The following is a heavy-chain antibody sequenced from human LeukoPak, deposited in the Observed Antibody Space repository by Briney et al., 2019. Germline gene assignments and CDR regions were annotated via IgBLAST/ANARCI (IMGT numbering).Heavy chain of an antibody. D-gene: IGHD2-2*01. CDR3: ARVIPSVIVVVPAAIGWFDP. J-gene: IGHJ5*02. CDR1: GGTFSSYA. V-gene: IGHV1-69*05. Sequence: SVKVSCKASGGTFSSYAISWVRQAPGQGLEWMGGIIPIFGTANYAQKFQGRVTITTDESTSTAYMELSSLRSEDTAVYYCARVIPSVIVVVPAAIGWFDPWGQGALVTVSS. CDR2: IIPIFGTA.